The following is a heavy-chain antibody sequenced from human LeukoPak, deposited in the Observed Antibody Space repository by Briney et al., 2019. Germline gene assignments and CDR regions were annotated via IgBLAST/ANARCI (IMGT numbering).Heavy chain of an antibody. D-gene: IGHD1-26*01. J-gene: IGHJ4*02. Sequence: GGSLRLSCAASGFTFDDYAMHWVRQAPGKGLEWVSLISGDGGSTYYADSVKGRFTISRDSSKNSLYLQMNSLRTEDTALYYCEKVGYSGSYNYWGQGTLVTVSS. CDR3: EKVGYSGSYNY. V-gene: IGHV3-43*02. CDR2: ISGDGGST. CDR1: GFTFDDYA.